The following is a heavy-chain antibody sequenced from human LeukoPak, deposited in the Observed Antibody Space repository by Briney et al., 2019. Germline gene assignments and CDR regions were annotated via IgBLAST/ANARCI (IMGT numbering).Heavy chain of an antibody. J-gene: IGHJ6*03. CDR3: ARGGDYDFWSGYTDMDV. Sequence: ASVKVSCKASGYIFTRYGISWVRQAPGQGLEWLGWISTYNADTKYAQKIQGRVTMTTDTSTRTAYMELGSLGSDDTAVYYSARGGDYDFWSGYTDMDVWGKGTTVTVSS. V-gene: IGHV1-18*01. D-gene: IGHD3-3*01. CDR2: ISTYNADT. CDR1: GYIFTRYG.